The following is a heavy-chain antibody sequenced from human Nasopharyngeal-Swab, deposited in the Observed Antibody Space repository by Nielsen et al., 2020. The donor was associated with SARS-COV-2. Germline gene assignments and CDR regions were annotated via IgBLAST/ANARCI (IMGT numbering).Heavy chain of an antibody. CDR2: IYHSGNT. D-gene: IGHD1-26*01. CDR1: GGSISTNNW. CDR3: AREKGAGTYQGFDY. J-gene: IGHJ4*02. Sequence: SKTLSLTCAVSGGSISTNNWWTWVRQPPGKGLEWIGEIYHSGNTNYNPSPKSRVSMSVDKSRNQFSLKLNFVTAADTAVYFCAREKGAGTYQGFDYWGQGALVIVSS. V-gene: IGHV4-4*02.